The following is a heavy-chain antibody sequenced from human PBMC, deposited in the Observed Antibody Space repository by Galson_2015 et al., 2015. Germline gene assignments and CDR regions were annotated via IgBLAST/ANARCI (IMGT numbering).Heavy chain of an antibody. V-gene: IGHV4-39*07. D-gene: IGHD3-22*01. CDR2: IYYSGFT. CDR3: ARDVGRIVGNGLDC. Sequence: ETLPLTCTVSGGSIRSRSYYWGWVRQPPGKGLEWIASIYYSGFTYYNPSLKSRVTMSIDTSKNQFSVSLSSVTAADTAVYYCARDVGRIVGNGLDCWGQGTLVTISS. J-gene: IGHJ4*02. CDR1: GGSIRSRSYY.